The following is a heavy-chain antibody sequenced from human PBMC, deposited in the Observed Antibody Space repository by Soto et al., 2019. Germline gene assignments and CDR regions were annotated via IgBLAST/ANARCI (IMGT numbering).Heavy chain of an antibody. Sequence: QVQLVQSGAEVKKPGSSVKVSCKASGGTFSSYAISWVRQAPGQGLEWMGGIIPISGTANYAQKFQGRVTITADESTNTAYMELSSLRSEDTAVYYCVRSQGSSTSLEIYYYYYYGMDVWGQGTTVTVSS. CDR3: VRSQGSSTSLEIYYYYYYGMDV. D-gene: IGHD2-2*01. CDR2: IIPISGTA. CDR1: GGTFSSYA. V-gene: IGHV1-69*01. J-gene: IGHJ6*02.